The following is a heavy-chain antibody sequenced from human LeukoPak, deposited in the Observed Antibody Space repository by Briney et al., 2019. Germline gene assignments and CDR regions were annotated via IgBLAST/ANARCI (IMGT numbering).Heavy chain of an antibody. CDR3: AKDLTVTRGFYFDY. Sequence: PGGSLRLSCAVSGFTFSSYAMSWVRQAPGKGLEWVSVISGSGYTTYYADSVKGRFTISRDNSKDTLYPQMNSLRVEDTAVYYCAKDLTVTRGFYFDYWGQGILVSVSS. J-gene: IGHJ4*02. CDR1: GFTFSSYA. CDR2: ISGSGYTT. D-gene: IGHD3-3*01. V-gene: IGHV3-23*01.